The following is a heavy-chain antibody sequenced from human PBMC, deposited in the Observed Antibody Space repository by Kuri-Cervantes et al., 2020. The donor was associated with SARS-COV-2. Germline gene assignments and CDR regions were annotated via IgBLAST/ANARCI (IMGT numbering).Heavy chain of an antibody. Sequence: SETLSLTCTVSGAAISSGGYYWGWIRQHPEKGLEWIGYIYYNGNTYYNPSLKSPLTITMDTSKNQLSLKLTSVTDTDTSVYYCMRDTPPFECLYTGMDVWGQGTTVTVSS. CDR2: IYYNGNT. CDR1: GAAISSGGYY. D-gene: IGHD3-3*01. CDR3: MRDTPPFECLYTGMDV. V-gene: IGHV4-31*01. J-gene: IGHJ6*02.